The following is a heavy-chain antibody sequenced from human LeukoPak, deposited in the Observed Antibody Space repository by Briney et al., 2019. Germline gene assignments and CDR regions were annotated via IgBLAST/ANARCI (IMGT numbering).Heavy chain of an antibody. J-gene: IGHJ4*02. CDR3: ARDHVIAAAGTFDY. V-gene: IGHV3-30-3*01. D-gene: IGHD6-13*01. CDR1: GFTFSNYA. CDR2: ISYDGSNK. Sequence: PGRSLRLSCAASGFTFSNYAMHWVRQAPGKGLERVAVISYDGSNKYYAESVKGRFTISRDNSKNTLYLQMNSLRAEDTAVYYCARDHVIAAAGTFDYWGQGTLVTVSS.